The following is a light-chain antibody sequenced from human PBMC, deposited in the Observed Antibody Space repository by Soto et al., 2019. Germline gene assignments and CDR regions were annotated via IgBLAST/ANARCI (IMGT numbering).Light chain of an antibody. V-gene: IGKV3-20*01. Sequence: FVLTQSPGTLSLSPWERATISCRASQTVRGHYIAWYQQKPGQAPRFLIFEASRRATGTPDRFSGSVSGTDLTLTIGRLASEAVPMFCCQQYVNSPFTCGQGTQ. J-gene: IGKJ2*01. CDR1: QTVRGHY. CDR3: QQYVNSPFT. CDR2: EAS.